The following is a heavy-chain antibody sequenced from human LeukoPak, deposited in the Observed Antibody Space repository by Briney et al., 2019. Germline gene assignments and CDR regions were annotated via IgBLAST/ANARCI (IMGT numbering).Heavy chain of an antibody. J-gene: IGHJ6*04. CDR1: GDSIRSYH. CDR2: IYHSGST. CDR3: ARDRTVAVDTGFYYYGMDV. Sequence: SETLSLTCTVSGDSIRSYHWSWIRQPPGKGLEWIGYIYHSGSTNYNPALKSRVTISVDTSKNQFSLKLLSVTAADTAVYYCARDRTVAVDTGFYYYGMDVWGKGTTVTVSS. D-gene: IGHD1-1*01. V-gene: IGHV4-59*01.